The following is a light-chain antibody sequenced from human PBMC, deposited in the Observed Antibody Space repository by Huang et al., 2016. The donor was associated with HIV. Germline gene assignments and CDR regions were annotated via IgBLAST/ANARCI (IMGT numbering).Light chain of an antibody. J-gene: IGKJ2*01. CDR3: QQYDGYPYT. V-gene: IGKV1-5*01. Sequence: DIQMTQSPSTLSASVGDRVTLTCRASQRITMFLAWYQQKPGKAPKRLIYDASSLETGVPDRFSGSGSGTEFTLTISSLQPDDFATYYCQQYDGYPYTFGQGTKVEIK. CDR2: DAS. CDR1: QRITMF.